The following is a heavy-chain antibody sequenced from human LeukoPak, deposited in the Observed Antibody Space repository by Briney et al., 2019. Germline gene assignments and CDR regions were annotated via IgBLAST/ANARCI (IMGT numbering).Heavy chain of an antibody. CDR3: AELGITMIGGV. CDR1: GFPFSSYE. Sequence: GGSLRLSCAASGFPFSSYEMNWVRQAPGKGLEWVSYISSSGSTIYYADSVKGRFTISRDNAKNSLYLQMNSLRAEDTAVYYCAELGITMIGGVWGKGTTVTIPS. D-gene: IGHD3-10*02. CDR2: ISSSGSTI. J-gene: IGHJ6*04. V-gene: IGHV3-48*03.